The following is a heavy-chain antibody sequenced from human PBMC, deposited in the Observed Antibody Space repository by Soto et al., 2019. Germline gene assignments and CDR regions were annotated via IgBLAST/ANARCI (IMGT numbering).Heavy chain of an antibody. CDR2: ISSSSSTI. D-gene: IGHD6-19*01. J-gene: IGHJ6*02. Sequence: RSMTPSCAASGFTFISDSMNWVRQAHGKGLEWVSYISSSSSTIYYADSVKGRFTISRDNAKTSLYLQMTSLRDEDTAVYYCARDRGMAVAGRTYYYYYGMDVWGQGTTVTVSS. CDR3: ARDRGMAVAGRTYYYYYGMDV. CDR1: GFTFISDS. V-gene: IGHV3-48*02.